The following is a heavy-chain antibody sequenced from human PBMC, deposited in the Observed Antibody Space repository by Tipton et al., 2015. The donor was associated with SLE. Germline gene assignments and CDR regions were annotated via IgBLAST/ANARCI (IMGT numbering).Heavy chain of an antibody. CDR3: ARRGSRDSYGYRDAFDI. Sequence: TLSLTCTVSGGSISSSSYYWGWIRQPPGKGLEWIGSIYYSGSTYYNPSLKSRVTISVDTSKNQFSLKLSSVTAADTAVYYCARRGSRDSYGYRDAFDIWGQGIMVTVSS. CDR1: GGSISSSSYY. D-gene: IGHD5-18*01. V-gene: IGHV4-39*07. J-gene: IGHJ3*02. CDR2: IYYSGST.